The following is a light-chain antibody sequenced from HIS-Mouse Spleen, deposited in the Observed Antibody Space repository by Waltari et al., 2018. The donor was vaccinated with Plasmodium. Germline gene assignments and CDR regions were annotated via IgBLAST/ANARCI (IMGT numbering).Light chain of an antibody. J-gene: IGKJ3*01. Sequence: IVMTQSPATLSVSPGETATLSCRASQSVSINLAWYQQKPGQAPRLLIYGASTRATGIPARFSGSGSGTEFTLTISSLQSEDFAVYYCQQYNNWSFTFGPGTKVDIK. CDR1: QSVSIN. CDR3: QQYNNWSFT. V-gene: IGKV3-15*01. CDR2: GAS.